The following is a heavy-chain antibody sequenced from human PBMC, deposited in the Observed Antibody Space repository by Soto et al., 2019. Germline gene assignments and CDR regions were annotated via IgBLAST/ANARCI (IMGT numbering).Heavy chain of an antibody. V-gene: IGHV2-5*02. D-gene: IGHD2-15*01. CDR2: IYLEDDK. Sequence: QITLKASGPTLVKPTQTLTLTCTFSGFSLSTSGVGVGWIRQPTGKDLEWLALIYLEDDKSYSPYLKSRLNISKDTSKNQVVLTLTKMDPVDTAIYYCAKRRVCSGVSCSDDFDIWGQCTMVTVSS. CDR1: GFSLSTSGVG. J-gene: IGHJ3*02. CDR3: AKRRVCSGVSCSDDFDI.